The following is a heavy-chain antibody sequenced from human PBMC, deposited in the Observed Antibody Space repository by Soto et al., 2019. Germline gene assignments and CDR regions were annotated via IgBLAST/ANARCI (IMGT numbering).Heavy chain of an antibody. Sequence: QVQLQQWGAGLLKPSETLSLTCAVYGGSFSGYYWSWIRQPPGKGLEWIGEINHSGSTNYNPSLKSRVTISVDTSKNQFSLKLSSVTAADTAVYYCARGRLGGSQPNWFDPWGQGTLVTVSS. J-gene: IGHJ5*02. V-gene: IGHV4-34*01. CDR2: INHSGST. D-gene: IGHD5-12*01. CDR1: GGSFSGYY. CDR3: ARGRLGGSQPNWFDP.